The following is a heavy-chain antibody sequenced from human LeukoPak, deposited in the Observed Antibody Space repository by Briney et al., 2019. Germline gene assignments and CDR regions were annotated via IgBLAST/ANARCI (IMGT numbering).Heavy chain of an antibody. CDR1: GGSISSSSYY. V-gene: IGHV4-39*01. J-gene: IGHJ6*02. D-gene: IGHD3-10*01. Sequence: SETLSLTCTVSGGSISSSSYYWGWIRQPPGKGLEWIGSIYYSGSTYYNPSLKSRVTISVDTSKNQFSLKVSSVTAADTAVYYCARGEYHYGSGSYIFPIMDVWGQGTTVTVSS. CDR3: ARGEYHYGSGSYIFPIMDV. CDR2: IYYSGST.